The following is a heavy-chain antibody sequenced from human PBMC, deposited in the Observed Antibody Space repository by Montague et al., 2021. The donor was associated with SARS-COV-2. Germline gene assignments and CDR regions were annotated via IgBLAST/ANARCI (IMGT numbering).Heavy chain of an antibody. V-gene: IGHV4-59*02. CDR3: AKGLNFDWLFQGSYWYFDL. D-gene: IGHD3-9*01. J-gene: IGHJ2*01. Sequence: SETLSLTCTVSGGSVSSYYWSWIRQPPGKGLEWIGYIYYSGSTNYNPSLKSRVTISVDTSKNQFSLKLSSVTAADTAVYYCAKGLNFDWLFQGSYWYFDLWGRGTLVTVSS. CDR2: IYYSGST. CDR1: GGSVSSYY.